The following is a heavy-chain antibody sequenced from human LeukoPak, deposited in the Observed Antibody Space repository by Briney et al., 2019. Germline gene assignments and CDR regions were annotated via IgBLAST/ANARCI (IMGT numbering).Heavy chain of an antibody. J-gene: IGHJ6*02. CDR3: ARSGPTMVRGVAALYYYGMDV. CDR2: IYYSGST. D-gene: IGHD3-10*01. Sequence: SETLSLTCTVSGGSISSGGYCWSWSRQHPGKGLEWIGYIYYSGSTYYNPSLKSRVTISVDTSKNQFSLKLSSVTAADTAVYYCARSGPTMVRGVAALYYYGMDVWGQGTTVTVSS. V-gene: IGHV4-31*03. CDR1: GGSISSGGYC.